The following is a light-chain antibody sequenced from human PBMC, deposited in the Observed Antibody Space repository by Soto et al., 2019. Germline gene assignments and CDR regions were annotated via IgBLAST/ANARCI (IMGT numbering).Light chain of an antibody. CDR1: SSNIGSNY. CDR3: AAWDDSLSGVI. J-gene: IGLJ2*01. Sequence: QSVLTQPPSASGTPGQRVTISCSGSSSNIGSNYVYWYQQLPGAAPSLLIFSNIQRPSGVPDRFSGSKSGTSASLAISGLRSEDEADYYCAAWDDSLSGVIFGGGTKLTVL. CDR2: SNI. V-gene: IGLV1-47*02.